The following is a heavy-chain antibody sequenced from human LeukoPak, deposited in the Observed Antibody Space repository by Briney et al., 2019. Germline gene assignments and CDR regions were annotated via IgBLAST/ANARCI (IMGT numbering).Heavy chain of an antibody. J-gene: IGHJ4*02. CDR2: INRSGST. CDR3: ARARSRSMIVVVTPLDY. CDR1: GGSFSGYY. Sequence: SETLSLTCAVYGGSFSGYYWSWIRQPPGKGLEWIGEINRSGSTNYNPSLKSRVTISVDTSKNQFSLKLSSVTAADTAVYYCARARSRSMIVVVTPLDYWGQGTLVTVSS. V-gene: IGHV4-34*01. D-gene: IGHD3-22*01.